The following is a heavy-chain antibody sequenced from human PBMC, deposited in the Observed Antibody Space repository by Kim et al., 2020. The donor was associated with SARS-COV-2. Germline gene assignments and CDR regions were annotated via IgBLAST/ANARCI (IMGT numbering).Heavy chain of an antibody. CDR3: ASRWLPVTFTIFGAGAFDI. V-gene: IGHV1-8*01. CDR1: GYTFTSYD. CDR2: MNPNSGNT. J-gene: IGHJ3*02. D-gene: IGHD3-3*01. Sequence: ASVKVSCKASGYTFTSYDINWVRQATGQGLEWMGWMNPNSGNTGYAQKFQGRVTMTRNTSISTAYMELSSLRSEDTAVYYCASRWLPVTFTIFGAGAFDIWGQGTMVTVSS.